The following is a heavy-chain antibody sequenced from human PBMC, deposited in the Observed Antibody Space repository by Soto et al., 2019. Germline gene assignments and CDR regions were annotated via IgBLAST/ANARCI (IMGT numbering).Heavy chain of an antibody. Sequence: ASVKVSCKASGYTFTSYYMHWVRQAPGQGLEWMGIINPSGGSTSYAQKFQGRVTMTRDTSTSTVYMELSSLRSEDTAVYYCARAFDFWGGYLYAFDIWDQGTMVTVSS. CDR2: INPSGGST. CDR3: ARAFDFWGGYLYAFDI. CDR1: GYTFTSYY. J-gene: IGHJ3*02. D-gene: IGHD3-3*01. V-gene: IGHV1-46*01.